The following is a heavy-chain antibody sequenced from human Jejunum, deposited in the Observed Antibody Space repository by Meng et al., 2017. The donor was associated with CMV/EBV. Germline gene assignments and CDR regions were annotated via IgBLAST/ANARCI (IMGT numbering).Heavy chain of an antibody. J-gene: IGHJ4*02. CDR3: VRDGARHWNYESN. CDR1: GFIFSNYW. Sequence: ASGFIFSNYWMSWGRQAPGKGLEWVANIKEDGSDKYYVDSVKGRFTVSRDNAKNSLYLQMNSLRVEDTAVYYCVRDGARHWNYESNWGQGTLVTVSS. D-gene: IGHD1-1*01. CDR2: IKEDGSDK. V-gene: IGHV3-7*01.